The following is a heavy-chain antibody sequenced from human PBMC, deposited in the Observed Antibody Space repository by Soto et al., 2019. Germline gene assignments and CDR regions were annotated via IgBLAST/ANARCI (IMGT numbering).Heavy chain of an antibody. Sequence: GGSLILSCAASGFPFSSYVMHWVRQAPGKGLEWVAVISYGGSNKYYADSVKGRFTISRDNSKNTLYLQMNNLRAEDTAVYYCAKDNCISTSCYRLYNWFDPWGQGTLVTVSS. J-gene: IGHJ5*02. CDR1: GFPFSSYV. D-gene: IGHD2-2*01. CDR3: AKDNCISTSCYRLYNWFDP. CDR2: ISYGGSNK. V-gene: IGHV3-30*18.